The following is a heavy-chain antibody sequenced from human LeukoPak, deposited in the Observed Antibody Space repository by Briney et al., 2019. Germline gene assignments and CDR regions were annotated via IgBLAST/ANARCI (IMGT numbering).Heavy chain of an antibody. CDR2: FDPEDGET. V-gene: IGHV1-24*01. CDR3: ATVPNTVRGVRNYYYYYMDV. Sequence: GASVKVSCKVSGYTLTELSMHWVRQAPGKGLEWMGGFDPEDGETIYAQKFQGRVTMTEDTSTDTAYMELSSLRSEDTAVYYCATVPNTVRGVRNYYYYYMDVWGKGTTVTISS. D-gene: IGHD3-10*01. J-gene: IGHJ6*03. CDR1: GYTLTELS.